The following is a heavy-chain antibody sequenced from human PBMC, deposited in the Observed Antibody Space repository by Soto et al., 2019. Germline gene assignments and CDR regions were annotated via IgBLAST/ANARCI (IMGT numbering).Heavy chain of an antibody. CDR1: GGSISSSSYY. J-gene: IGHJ6*04. D-gene: IGHD4-4*01. CDR3: VRRIYSNSYAHDYYYYCMDV. Sequence: PSEALSLTCTVSGGSISSSSYYWGWIRQPPGKGLEWIGSIYYSGSTYYNPSLKSRVTISVDTSKNQFSLKLSSVTAADTAVYYCVRRIYSNSYAHDYYYYCMDVWGTGTMVSVSS. V-gene: IGHV4-39*01. CDR2: IYYSGST.